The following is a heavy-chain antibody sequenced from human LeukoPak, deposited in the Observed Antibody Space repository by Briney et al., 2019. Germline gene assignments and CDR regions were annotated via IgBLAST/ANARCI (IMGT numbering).Heavy chain of an antibody. CDR3: ARVMAARYYFDY. CDR1: GGSISSSSYY. V-gene: IGHV4-39*07. D-gene: IGHD6-6*01. CDR2: IYHSGST. J-gene: IGHJ4*02. Sequence: SETLSLTCTVSGGSISSSSYYWGWIRQPPGKGLEWIGSIYHSGSTYYNPSLKSRVTISVDTSKNQFSLKLSSVTAADTAVYYCARVMAARYYFDYWGQGTLVTVSS.